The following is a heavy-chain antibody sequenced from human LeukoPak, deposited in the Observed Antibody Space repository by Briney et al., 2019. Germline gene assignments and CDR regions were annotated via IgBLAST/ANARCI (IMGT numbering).Heavy chain of an antibody. CDR3: ARHGYYYDSSGYSKYYYYYYYMDV. D-gene: IGHD3-22*01. J-gene: IGHJ6*03. Sequence: SETLSLTCTVSGGSITNYYWSWIRHPPGKGLEWIGEINHSGSTHYNPSLKSRVTISVDTSKNQFSLKLSSVTAADTAVYYCARHGYYYDSSGYSKYYYYYYYMDVWGKGTTVTISS. CDR2: INHSGST. V-gene: IGHV4-34*01. CDR1: GGSITNYY.